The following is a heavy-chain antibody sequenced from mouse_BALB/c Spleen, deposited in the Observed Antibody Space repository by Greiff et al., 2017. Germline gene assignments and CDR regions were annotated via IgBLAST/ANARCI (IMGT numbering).Heavy chain of an antibody. CDR3: TRSGEVLRLGAMDY. J-gene: IGHJ4*01. V-gene: IGHV1-5*01. Sequence: VHVKQSGTVLARPGASVKMSCKASGYTFTSYWMHWVKQRPGQGLEWIGAIYPGNSDTSYNQKFKGKAKLTAVTSTSTAYMELSSLTNEDSAVYYCTRSGEVLRLGAMDYWGQGTSVTVSS. CDR2: IYPGNSDT. D-gene: IGHD2-14*01. CDR1: GYTFTSYW.